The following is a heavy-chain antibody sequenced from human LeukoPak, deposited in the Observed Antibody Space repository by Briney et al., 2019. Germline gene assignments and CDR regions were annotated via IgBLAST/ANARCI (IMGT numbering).Heavy chain of an antibody. D-gene: IGHD6-13*01. CDR3: AKKGRYSSSWYR. Sequence: GGTLRLSCAGSGFPFSSHGMHWVRQAPGKGLEWVAFIRYDGSNKYYADSVKGRFTISRDNSKNTLYLQMNSLRAEDTAVYYCAKKGRYSSSWYRWGQGTPVTVSS. J-gene: IGHJ4*02. V-gene: IGHV3-30*02. CDR1: GFPFSSHG. CDR2: IRYDGSNK.